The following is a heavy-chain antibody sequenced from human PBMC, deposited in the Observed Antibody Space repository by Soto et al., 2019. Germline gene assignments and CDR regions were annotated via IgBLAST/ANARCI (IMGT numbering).Heavy chain of an antibody. CDR3: SQTVMPVGSMAAFVH. CDR2: IYNNGNT. Sequence: KSSETLSLTCNVSGGSVSSVKYFWSWIRQPPGKGLEWIAYIYNNGNTNYNPSLRSRATISVDTSKNQCSLKLTSVTAADPAVYFCSQTVMPVGSMAAFVHGGQGVLVTVST. J-gene: IGHJ4*02. V-gene: IGHV4-61*01. D-gene: IGHD3-10*01. CDR1: GGSVSSVKYF.